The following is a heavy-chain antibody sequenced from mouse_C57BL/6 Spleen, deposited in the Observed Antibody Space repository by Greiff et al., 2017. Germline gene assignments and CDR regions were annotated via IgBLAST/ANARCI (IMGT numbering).Heavy chain of an antibody. CDR2: IHPNSGST. V-gene: IGHV1-64*01. J-gene: IGHJ2*01. Sequence: QVQLQQPGAELVKPGASVKLSCKASGYTFTSYWMHWVKQRPGRGLEWIGMIHPNSGSTNYNEKFKSQATLTVDKPSSTAYMQLSSLTSEDSAVYSCARDSLRSFAYWGQGTTLTVSS. CDR1: GYTFTSYW. CDR3: ARDSLRSFAY. D-gene: IGHD1-1*01.